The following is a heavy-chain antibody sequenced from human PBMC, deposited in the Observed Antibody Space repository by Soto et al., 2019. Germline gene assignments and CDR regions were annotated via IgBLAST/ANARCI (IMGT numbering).Heavy chain of an antibody. V-gene: IGHV4-34*01. CDR3: ARAENVTFYYDSSGYRTPFDY. CDR2: INHSEST. Sequence: SETLSLTCAVYGGSFSGYYWSWIRQPPGKGLEWIGEINHSESTNYNPSLKSRVTMSVDTSKNQFSLKLSSVTAADTAVYYCARAENVTFYYDSSGYRTPFDYWGQGTQVTVSS. D-gene: IGHD3-22*01. CDR1: GGSFSGYY. J-gene: IGHJ4*02.